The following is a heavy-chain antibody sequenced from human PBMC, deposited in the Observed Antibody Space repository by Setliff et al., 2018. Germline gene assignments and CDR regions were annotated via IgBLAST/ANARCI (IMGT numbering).Heavy chain of an antibody. CDR3: ARPRSNYNRGAFSI. Sequence: RASVKVSCKASGYTLTNYYMHWVRQAPGQGPEWMGRVNPKNGGILYSQKFEGRVSMTGDGTISTVYMDLRSLTFDDTAVYYCARPRSNYNRGAFSIWGQGTMVTVSS. J-gene: IGHJ3*02. D-gene: IGHD3-10*01. V-gene: IGHV1-2*06. CDR1: GYTLTNYY. CDR2: VNPKNGGI.